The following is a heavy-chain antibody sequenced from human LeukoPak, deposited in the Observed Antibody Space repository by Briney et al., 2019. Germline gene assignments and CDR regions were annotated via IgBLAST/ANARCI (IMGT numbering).Heavy chain of an antibody. CDR3: ASPDTPRAVSHSGAWYYFDY. CDR2: ISASGDST. J-gene: IGHJ4*02. V-gene: IGHV3-23*01. D-gene: IGHD6-13*01. Sequence: QPGGSLRLSCAASGFIFSTYAMSWVRQAPGKGLEWVSVISASGDSTYYADSVKGRFTISRDNFKNTLFLQMNSLRDEDTAVYFCASPDTPRAVSHSGAWYYFDYWGQGTVVTVSS. CDR1: GFIFSTYA.